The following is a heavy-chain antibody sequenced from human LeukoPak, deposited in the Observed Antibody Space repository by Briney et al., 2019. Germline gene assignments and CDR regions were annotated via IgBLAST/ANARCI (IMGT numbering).Heavy chain of an antibody. V-gene: IGHV4-59*01. Sequence: TSKTLSLTCTVSGGSISSYYWSWIRQPPGKGLEWIGYIYYSGSTNYNPSLKSRVTISVDTSKNQFSLKLSSVTAADTAVYYCARPLYTGGFDIWGQGTMVTVSS. CDR2: IYYSGST. CDR3: ARPLYTGGFDI. J-gene: IGHJ3*02. CDR1: GGSISSYY. D-gene: IGHD2-2*02.